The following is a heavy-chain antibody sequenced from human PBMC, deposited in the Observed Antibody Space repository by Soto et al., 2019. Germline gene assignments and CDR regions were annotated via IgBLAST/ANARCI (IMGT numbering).Heavy chain of an antibody. CDR2: ISGSGAGT. D-gene: IGHD6-13*01. CDR1: GFTFSSYA. Sequence: GGSLRLSCAASGFTFSSYAMSWVRQAPGKGLEWVSAISGSGAGTYHADSVKGRFSISRDNSKNTLYLQMNSLRAEDTAVYYCAKQQQQLVSFFDYWGQGTLVTVSS. J-gene: IGHJ4*02. V-gene: IGHV3-23*01. CDR3: AKQQQQLVSFFDY.